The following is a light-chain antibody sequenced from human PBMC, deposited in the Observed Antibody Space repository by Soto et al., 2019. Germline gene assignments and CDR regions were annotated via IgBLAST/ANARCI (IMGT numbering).Light chain of an antibody. Sequence: QSVLTQPPSVSGAPGQRVTISCTGRISNIGAGYDVHWYQQLPGTAPKLLIYGHSNRPSGVPDRFSGSKSGTSASLAITGLQAADEADYYCQSYDSSLSVSVFGGGTKVTVL. CDR2: GHS. V-gene: IGLV1-40*01. CDR1: ISNIGAGYD. CDR3: QSYDSSLSVSV. J-gene: IGLJ2*01.